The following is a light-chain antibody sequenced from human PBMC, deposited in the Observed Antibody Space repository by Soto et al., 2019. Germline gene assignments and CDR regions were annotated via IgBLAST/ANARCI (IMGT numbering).Light chain of an antibody. J-gene: IGKJ2*01. CDR2: AAS. Sequence: DIQMTQSPSSLSAAVGDSVTVTCRASQRISNYVNWYQQKAGKAPKLLISAASSLQSGVPSRFSGSGSGTDFTLTISSLQPEDFATYYCQQSYGIPYTFGQGAKLEIK. CDR1: QRISNY. V-gene: IGKV1-39*01. CDR3: QQSYGIPYT.